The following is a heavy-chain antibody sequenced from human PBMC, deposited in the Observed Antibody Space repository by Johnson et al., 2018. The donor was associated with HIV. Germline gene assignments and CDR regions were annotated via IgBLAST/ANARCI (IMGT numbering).Heavy chain of an antibody. CDR1: GFTFSDYY. Sequence: QVQLVESGGGVVRPGGSLRLSCAASGFTFSDYYMSWIRQAPGKGLEWVSYLSSSGSTIYYADSVKGRFTLSRDNSKNTLYLQMNSLRAEDTAVYYCARARTVVIARPDAFDIWGQGTMVTVSS. CDR2: LSSSGSTI. D-gene: IGHD2-21*01. V-gene: IGHV3-11*04. CDR3: ARARTVVIARPDAFDI. J-gene: IGHJ3*02.